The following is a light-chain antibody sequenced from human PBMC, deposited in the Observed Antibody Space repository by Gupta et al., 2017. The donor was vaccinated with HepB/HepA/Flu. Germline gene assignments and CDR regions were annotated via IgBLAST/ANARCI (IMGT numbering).Light chain of an antibody. CDR3: EQYKNGSPEGYT. CDR1: QSLSSN. Sequence: EIVMTQSPATRSVSPGERATLSCRASQSLSSNLAWYQQTSGQAPRLLIYGASTRATGNPARFSGSGYGTEFTLTISSLQSEECAVYYCEQYKNGSPEGYTFGQGTKLEIK. J-gene: IGKJ2*01. V-gene: IGKV3-15*01. CDR2: GAS.